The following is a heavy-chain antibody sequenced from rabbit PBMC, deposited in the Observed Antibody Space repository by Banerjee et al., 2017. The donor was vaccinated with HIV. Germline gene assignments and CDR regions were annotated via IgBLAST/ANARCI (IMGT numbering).Heavy chain of an antibody. V-gene: IGHV1S43*01. CDR3: ARGADNNWYIPYFKL. CDR1: GIDFSSCFY. CDR2: IYTSSGST. D-gene: IGHD1-1*01. J-gene: IGHJ4*01. Sequence: QSLEESGGDLVKPEGSLTLTCKASGIDFSSCFYICWVRQAPGKGLDLIACIYTSSGSTWYVSWVNGRFTISRSTSLNTVDLKMTSLTAADMATYFCARGADNNWYIPYFKLWGPGTLVTVS.